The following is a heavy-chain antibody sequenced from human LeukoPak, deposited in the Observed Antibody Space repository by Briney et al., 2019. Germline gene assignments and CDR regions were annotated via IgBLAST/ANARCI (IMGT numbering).Heavy chain of an antibody. V-gene: IGHV1-46*01. CDR3: ATVGYGSGENPDY. Sequence: ASVKVSCKASGYTFTNYFIHWVRQAPGQGLEWVGIINPSGGITTYSQKFQGRVTMTRDTSTSTVHMELSSLRSEDTAVYYCATVGYGSGENPDYWGQGTLVTVSS. CDR2: INPSGGIT. D-gene: IGHD3-10*01. CDR1: GYTFTNYF. J-gene: IGHJ4*02.